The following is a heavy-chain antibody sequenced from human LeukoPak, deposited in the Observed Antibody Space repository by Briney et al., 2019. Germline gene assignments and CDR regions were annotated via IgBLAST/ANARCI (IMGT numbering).Heavy chain of an antibody. CDR1: GFTFSSYG. J-gene: IGHJ2*01. CDR2: IWYDGSNK. Sequence: GRSLRLSCAASGFTFSSYGTHWVRQAPGKGLEWVAVIWYDGSNKDYADSVKGRFTISRDNSKNTLYLQMNSLRAEDTAVYYCARDGFTMIVVGWYFDLWGRGTLVTVSS. CDR3: ARDGFTMIVVGWYFDL. D-gene: IGHD3-22*01. V-gene: IGHV3-33*01.